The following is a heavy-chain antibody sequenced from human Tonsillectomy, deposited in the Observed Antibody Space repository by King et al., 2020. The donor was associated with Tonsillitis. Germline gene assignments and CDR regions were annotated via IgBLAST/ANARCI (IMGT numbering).Heavy chain of an antibody. CDR1: GYSFTNYW. CDR2: IYPGDSDT. D-gene: IGHD3-22*01. J-gene: IGHJ4*02. Sequence: QLVQSGAEVKKPGESLKISCKGSGYSFTNYWIAWVRQMPGKGLEWMGVIYPGDSDTRYSPSFQGQVTISAGKSINTAYLQWSSLKASDTAMYYCARLPPRSNSSGYYYYFDYWGQGTLVTVSS. CDR3: ARLPPRSNSSGYYYYFDY. V-gene: IGHV5-51*01.